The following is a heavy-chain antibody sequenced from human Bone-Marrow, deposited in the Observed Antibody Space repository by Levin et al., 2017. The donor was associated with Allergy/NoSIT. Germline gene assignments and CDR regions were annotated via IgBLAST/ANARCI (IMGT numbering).Heavy chain of an antibody. V-gene: IGHV3-11*01. CDR1: GFTFGDYY. D-gene: IGHD3-9*01. CDR2: INSNGRTS. CDR3: ARGGGDDYDFLTRTPHFDY. J-gene: IGHJ4*02. Sequence: GESLKISCTVSGFTFGDYYMNWIRQAPGKGLAWISSINSNGRTSYYADSVRGRFTISRDNAKNSVYLQMNSLRAEDTAVYYCARGGGDDYDFLTRTPHFDYWGQGALVTVSS.